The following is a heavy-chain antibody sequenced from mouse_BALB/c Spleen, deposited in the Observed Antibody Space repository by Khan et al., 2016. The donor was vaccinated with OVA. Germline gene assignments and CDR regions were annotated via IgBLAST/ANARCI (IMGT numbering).Heavy chain of an antibody. CDR1: GYIFTSYW. V-gene: IGHV1S132*01. CDR2: IYPGTDNT. J-gene: IGHJ2*01. CDR3: AREEALYYFDY. D-gene: IGHD3-2*02. Sequence: VQLQESGAELVRPGTSVRLSCKTSGYIFTSYWIHWVKQRSGQGLEWIARIYPGTDNTYYNEKFKDKATLTADKSSSTAYLQHSSLKSEDSAVFFCAREEALYYFDYWGQGTTLTVSS.